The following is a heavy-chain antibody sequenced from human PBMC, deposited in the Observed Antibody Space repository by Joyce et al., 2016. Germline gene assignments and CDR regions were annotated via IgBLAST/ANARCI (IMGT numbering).Heavy chain of an antibody. V-gene: IGHV3-30-3*01. CDR3: ARERNNWYFDL. J-gene: IGHJ2*01. CDR1: GFPFRSYA. CDR2: ISSDGATK. Sequence: QVQLVESGGGVVQPGRSRRRCCAASGFPFRSYAMHWVRQAPGKGLEWLTVISSDGATKDFAASVRSRFTISRDNSKTSNTVFLQMNSLRPEDTAVYYCARERNNWYFDLWGRGTLVTVSS.